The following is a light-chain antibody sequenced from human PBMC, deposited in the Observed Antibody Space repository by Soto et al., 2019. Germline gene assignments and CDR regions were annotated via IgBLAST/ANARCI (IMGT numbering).Light chain of an antibody. J-gene: IGLJ1*01. CDR2: DVS. V-gene: IGLV2-11*01. CDR3: CSYASSSTYV. CDR1: SSDVGGYNY. Sequence: QSALTQPRSVSGSPGQSVTISCTGTSSDVGGYNYVSWYQQHPGKAPKLMIYDVSKRPSGVPDRFSGSKSGNTASLTISGLQAEDEADYHCCSYASSSTYVFGTGTKVTVL.